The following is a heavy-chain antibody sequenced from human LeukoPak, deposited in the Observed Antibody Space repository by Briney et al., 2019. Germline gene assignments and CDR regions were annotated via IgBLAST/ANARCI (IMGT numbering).Heavy chain of an antibody. CDR3: ARRKRIGTKSAWGY. CDR1: GGSISSSSYY. V-gene: IGHV4-39*01. Sequence: SSEALSLTCTVSGGSISSSSYYWGWIRQPPGKGLEWIGSIYYSGSTYYNPSLKSRVTISVDTPKNQFSLKLSSVTAADTAVYYCARRKRIGTKSAWGYWGQGTLVTVSS. CDR2: IYYSGST. J-gene: IGHJ4*02. D-gene: IGHD1-14*01.